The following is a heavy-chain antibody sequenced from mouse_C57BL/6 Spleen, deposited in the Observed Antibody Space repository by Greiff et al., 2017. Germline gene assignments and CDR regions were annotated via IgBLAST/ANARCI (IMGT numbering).Heavy chain of an antibody. J-gene: IGHJ2*01. D-gene: IGHD1-1*01. V-gene: IGHV5-17*03. CDR3: ARNDYYGISYYFDY. Sequence: EVKLVESGGGLVKPGGSLKLSCAASGFTFSDYGMHWVRQPPEKRLEWVAYISSGSSAIYYADKVKGRFTISGDNAKNTRVLQMSSLKSEDTAMYYCARNDYYGISYYFDYWGQGTTLTVSS. CDR2: ISSGSSAI. CDR1: GFTFSDYG.